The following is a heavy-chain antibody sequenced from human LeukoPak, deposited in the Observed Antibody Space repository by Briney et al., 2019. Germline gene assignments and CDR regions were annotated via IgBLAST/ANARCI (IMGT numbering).Heavy chain of an antibody. CDR2: IYYSGST. CDR3: ARVPAWYYYDSSGYYYDY. CDR1: GGSISSSSYY. V-gene: IGHV4-39*07. Sequence: SETLSLTCTVSGGSISSSSYYWGWIRQPPGKGLEWIGSIYYSGSTYYNPSLKSRVTISVDTSKNQFSLKLSSVTAADTAVYYCARVPAWYYYDSSGYYYDYWGQGTLVTVSS. J-gene: IGHJ4*02. D-gene: IGHD3-22*01.